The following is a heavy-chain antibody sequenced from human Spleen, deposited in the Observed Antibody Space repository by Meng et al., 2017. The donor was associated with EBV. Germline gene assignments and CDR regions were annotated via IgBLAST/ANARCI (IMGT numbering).Heavy chain of an antibody. CDR3: SRGTSSDMPY. D-gene: IGHD2-15*01. Sequence: QLRLVQSEVEIKKPRASVKVSCNASAYTFSDLPVNWVRQAPGQGLEWMGCINPSTGVPTNGHNFTGRFVFSLDTSCSTAYLQISTLKTEDTAVYYCSRGTSSDMPYWGQGTLVTVSS. V-gene: IGHV7-4-1*02. CDR2: INPSTGVP. CDR1: AYTFSDLP. J-gene: IGHJ4*02.